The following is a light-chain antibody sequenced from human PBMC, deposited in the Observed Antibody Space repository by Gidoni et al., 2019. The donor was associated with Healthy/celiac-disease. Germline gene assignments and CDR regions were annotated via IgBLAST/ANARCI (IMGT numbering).Light chain of an antibody. J-gene: IGKJ4*01. CDR1: QSVRSY. V-gene: IGKV3-11*01. CDR3: QQRSNWPLT. Sequence: DIVLTQFPATLSLSPGERATLSCRASQSVRSYLALYQQHSGQAPRLLIYDASIRATVIPSRFSGSGSGTAFTLTISSLEPEDFAVYYCQQRSNWPLTFGGGTKVEIK. CDR2: DAS.